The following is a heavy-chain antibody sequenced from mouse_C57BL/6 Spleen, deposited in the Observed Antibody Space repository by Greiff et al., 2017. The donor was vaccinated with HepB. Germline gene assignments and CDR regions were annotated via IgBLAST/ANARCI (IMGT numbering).Heavy chain of an antibody. Sequence: DVKLVESGGGLVKPGGSLKLSCAASGFTFSDYGMYWVRQAPEKGLEWVAYISSGSSTIYYADTVKGRFTISRDNAKNTLFLQMTSLRSEDTAMYYCARRIYYYGSNAMDYWGQGTSVTVSS. V-gene: IGHV5-17*01. CDR2: ISSGSSTI. CDR1: GFTFSDYG. D-gene: IGHD1-1*01. CDR3: ARRIYYYGSNAMDY. J-gene: IGHJ4*01.